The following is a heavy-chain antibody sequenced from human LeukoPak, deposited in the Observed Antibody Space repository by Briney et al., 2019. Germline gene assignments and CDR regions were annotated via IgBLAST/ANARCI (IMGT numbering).Heavy chain of an antibody. CDR3: AKDYDFWSGNYYYYYMDV. CDR1: GFTFSSYA. J-gene: IGHJ6*03. D-gene: IGHD3-3*01. CDR2: ISGSGGST. V-gene: IGHV3-23*01. Sequence: PGGSLRLSCAASGFTFSSYAMSWVRQAPGKGLEWVSAISGSGGSTYYADSVKGRFTISRDNYKNTLYLQMHSLRAEDTAVYSCAKDYDFWSGNYYYYYMDVWGKGTTVTVSS.